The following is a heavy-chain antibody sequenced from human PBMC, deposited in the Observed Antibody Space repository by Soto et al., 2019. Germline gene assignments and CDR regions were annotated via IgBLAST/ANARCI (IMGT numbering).Heavy chain of an antibody. Sequence: QLQLQESGPGLVKPSETLSLTCTVSGGSISSSSYYWGWIRQPPGKGLEWIGSIYYSGSTYYNPALKGRVTISVDTSKNQFSLKLSSVTAADTAVYYCARLAYCGGDCYPYFDYWGQGTLVTVSS. CDR3: ARLAYCGGDCYPYFDY. D-gene: IGHD2-21*02. V-gene: IGHV4-39*01. CDR1: GGSISSSSYY. J-gene: IGHJ4*02. CDR2: IYYSGST.